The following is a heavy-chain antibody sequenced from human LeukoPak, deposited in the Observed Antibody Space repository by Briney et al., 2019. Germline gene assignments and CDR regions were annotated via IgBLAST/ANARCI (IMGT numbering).Heavy chain of an antibody. CDR1: GFTFRTYG. D-gene: IGHD4/OR15-4a*01. CDR2: IRNDGTIK. Sequence: GGSLRLSCAASGFTFRTYGMHWVRQAPGKGLEWVAFIRNDGTIKYYADSVKGRFTISRDNSKNTLYLQMNSLRAEDTAVYYCARDFESATGPNLLDPWGPGTLVTVSS. CDR3: ARDFESATGPNLLDP. V-gene: IGHV3-30*02. J-gene: IGHJ5*02.